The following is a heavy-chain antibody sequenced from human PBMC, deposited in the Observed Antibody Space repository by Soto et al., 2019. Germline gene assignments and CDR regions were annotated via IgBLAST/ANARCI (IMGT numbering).Heavy chain of an antibody. CDR1: RFTFSSYW. V-gene: IGHV3-7*01. D-gene: IGHD6-13*01. J-gene: IGHJ6*02. CDR2: IKQDGSVK. Sequence: GGSLRLSCAASRFTFSSYWMSWVRQAPGKGLEWVANIKQDGSVKYYVDSVKGRFTISRDNAKNSLYLQMNSLRAEDTAVYYCARDLGKLVWDYYYYYGMDVWGQGTTDTVSS. CDR3: ARDLGKLVWDYYYYYGMDV.